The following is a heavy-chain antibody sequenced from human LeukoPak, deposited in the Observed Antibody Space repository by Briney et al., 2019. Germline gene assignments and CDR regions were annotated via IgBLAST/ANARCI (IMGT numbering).Heavy chain of an antibody. CDR3: AKVTGQLWLGPRTYDI. CDR1: GFTVSSNY. CDR2: ISHDGNHK. Sequence: GGSLRLSCAASGFTVSSNYMSWVRQAPDKGLEWVAVISHDGNHKYYADFVKGRFTISRDNSKGTLYLQMDSLRTEDTAVYYCAKVTGQLWLGPRTYDIWGRGTMVTVSS. D-gene: IGHD5-18*01. V-gene: IGHV3-30*18. J-gene: IGHJ3*02.